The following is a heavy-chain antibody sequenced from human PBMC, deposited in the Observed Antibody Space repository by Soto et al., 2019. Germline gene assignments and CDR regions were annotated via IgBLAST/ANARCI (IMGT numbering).Heavy chain of an antibody. V-gene: IGHV1-8*01. J-gene: IGHJ6*02. D-gene: IGHD6-6*01. CDR1: GYTFTSDD. Sequence: QVQLVQSGAEVKKPGASVKVSCKASGYTFTSDDINWVRQATGQGLEWMGWMNPNSGNTGYAQKFQGRATMTRTTSISTAYMELSSLRSEDTAVYYCARRRLSSSSNFRYHYYGMDVWGQGTTVTVSS. CDR3: ARRRLSSSSNFRYHYYGMDV. CDR2: MNPNSGNT.